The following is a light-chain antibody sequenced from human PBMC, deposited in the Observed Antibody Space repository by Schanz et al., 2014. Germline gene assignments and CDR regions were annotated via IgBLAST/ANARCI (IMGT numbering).Light chain of an antibody. CDR1: SSNIGSNT. CDR2: NDN. Sequence: QSVLTQPPSASGTPGQRVTISCSGSSSNIGSNTVDWYQQRPGTAPKLLIYNDNQRPSGVPDRFSGSKSGTSASLAISGLQSEDEADYYCCSYAGSYYVFGTGTKLTVL. J-gene: IGLJ1*01. V-gene: IGLV1-44*01. CDR3: CSYAGSYYV.